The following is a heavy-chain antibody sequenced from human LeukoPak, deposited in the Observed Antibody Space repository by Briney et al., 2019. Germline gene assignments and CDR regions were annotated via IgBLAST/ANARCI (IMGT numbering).Heavy chain of an antibody. J-gene: IGHJ4*02. CDR3: ARDRDSSGDFDY. CDR1: GGSISSYY. Sequence: SETLSLTCTVSGGSISSYYWSWIRQPPGKGLEWIGYIYYSGSTNYNPSLKSRVAISVDTSKNQFSLKLSSVTAADTAVYYCARDRDSSGDFDYWGRGTLVTVSS. D-gene: IGHD3-22*01. CDR2: IYYSGST. V-gene: IGHV4-59*01.